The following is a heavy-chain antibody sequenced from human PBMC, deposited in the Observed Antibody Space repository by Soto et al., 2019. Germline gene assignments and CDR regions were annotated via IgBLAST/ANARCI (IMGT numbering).Heavy chain of an antibody. V-gene: IGHV3-21*01. CDR1: GFTFSSYS. D-gene: IGHD6-19*01. CDR2: ISSSSSYI. J-gene: IGHJ4*02. CDR3: ARDRVADVAGFSDFDY. Sequence: GGSLRLSCAASGFTFSSYSMNWVRQAPGKGLEWVSSISSSSSYIYYADSVKGRFTISRDNAKNSLYLQMNSLRAEDTAVYYCARDRVADVAGFSDFDYWGQGTLVTVSS.